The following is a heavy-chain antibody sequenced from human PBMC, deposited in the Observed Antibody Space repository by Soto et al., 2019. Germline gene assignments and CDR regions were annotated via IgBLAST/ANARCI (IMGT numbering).Heavy chain of an antibody. V-gene: IGHV1-69*06. CDR1: GGTFSSYA. Sequence: QVQRVQSGAEVKKPGSSVKVSCKASGGTFSSYAISWVRQAPGQGLEWMGGIIPIFGTANYAQKFQGRVTITADKSTSTAYMELSSLRSEHTAVYYCARGPMVRGVIITGYYFDYWGQGTLVTVSS. J-gene: IGHJ4*02. CDR2: IIPIFGTA. CDR3: ARGPMVRGVIITGYYFDY. D-gene: IGHD3-10*01.